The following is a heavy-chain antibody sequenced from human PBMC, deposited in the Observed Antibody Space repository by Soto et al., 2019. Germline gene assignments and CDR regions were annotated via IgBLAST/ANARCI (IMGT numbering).Heavy chain of an antibody. V-gene: IGHV1-58*01. Sequence: SVKVSCKGSGFTFSRSAVKWVRQARGQGLEWIGWIVAGSGKTDYVQNFQERVTITTDMSTSTAYMELSSLNSDDTAVYYCAATLDCGSYDFVGYSSWGQGTLVTVS. J-gene: IGHJ4*02. CDR2: IVAGSGKT. CDR3: AATLDCGSYDFVGYSS. D-gene: IGHD3-3*01. CDR1: GFTFSRSA.